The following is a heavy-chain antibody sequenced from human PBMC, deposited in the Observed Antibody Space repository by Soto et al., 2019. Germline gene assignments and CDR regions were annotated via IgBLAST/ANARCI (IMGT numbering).Heavy chain of an antibody. Sequence: EVQLLESGGGLVQPGGSLRLSCAAPGFPFSGNPLTGARQAPGKGLEGVSAISGSGGSTYYADSVKGRFTISRDNSKNTLYLQMNSLRAEDTAVYYCAKGGLSWSSFDYWGQGTLVTVSS. V-gene: IGHV3-23*01. CDR2: ISGSGGST. CDR1: GFPFSGNP. CDR3: AKGGLSWSSFDY. J-gene: IGHJ4*02. D-gene: IGHD6-13*01.